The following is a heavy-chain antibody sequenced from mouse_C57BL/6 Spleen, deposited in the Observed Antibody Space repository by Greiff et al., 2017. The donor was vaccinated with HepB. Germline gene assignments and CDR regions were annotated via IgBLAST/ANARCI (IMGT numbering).Heavy chain of an antibody. CDR1: GYTFTSYW. CDR2: IHPKSGST. V-gene: IGHV1-64*01. CDR3: ARDPSSYGSSYLGFWFAY. D-gene: IGHD1-1*01. J-gene: IGHJ3*01. Sequence: QVQLQQPGAELVKPGASVKLSCKASGYTFTSYWMHWVKQRPGQGLEWIGMIHPKSGSTNYNEKFKSKATLTVDKSSSTAYMQLSSLTSEDSAVYYCARDPSSYGSSYLGFWFAYWGQGTLVTVSA.